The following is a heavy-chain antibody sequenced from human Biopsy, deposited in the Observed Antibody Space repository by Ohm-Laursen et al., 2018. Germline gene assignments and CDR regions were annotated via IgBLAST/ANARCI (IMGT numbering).Heavy chain of an antibody. CDR2: ILFSGDT. Sequence: PSQTLSLTCTVTDKSINKYYWSWLRQPAGKGLEYIGRILFSGDTNPDYNPSLKSRISMSMDTSNNQFSLTLTSVTAADTAVYYCARTPGKAVAGRFLDLWGRGTLVTVSS. D-gene: IGHD6-19*01. CDR3: ARTPGKAVAGRFLDL. CDR1: DKSINKYY. J-gene: IGHJ2*01. V-gene: IGHV4-4*07.